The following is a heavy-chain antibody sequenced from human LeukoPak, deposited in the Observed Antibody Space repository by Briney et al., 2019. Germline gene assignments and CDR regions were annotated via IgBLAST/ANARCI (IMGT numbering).Heavy chain of an antibody. CDR3: AREKLGYYYGMDV. J-gene: IGHJ6*02. V-gene: IGHV3-21*01. Sequence: GGSLRLSCVASEFVFSNHAMIWVRQAPGKGLEWVSSISSSSSYIYYADSVKGRFTISRDNAKNSLYLQMNSLRAEDTAVYYCAREKLGYYYGMDVWGQGTTVTVSS. CDR1: EFVFSNHA. D-gene: IGHD3-16*01. CDR2: ISSSSSYI.